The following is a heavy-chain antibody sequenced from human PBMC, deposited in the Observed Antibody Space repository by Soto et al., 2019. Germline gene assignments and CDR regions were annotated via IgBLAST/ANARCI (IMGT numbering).Heavy chain of an antibody. V-gene: IGHV4-4*02. J-gene: IGHJ4*02. D-gene: IGHD5-18*01. CDR2: IYHSGST. Sequence: QVQLQESGPGLVKPSGTLSLTCAVSGGSISSSNWWGWVRQPPGKGLEWIGEIYHSGSTNYNPSLKSRVTISVDKSKSQFSLKLSSVTAADTAVYYCARETGYSYGYFYYFDYWGQGTLVTVSS. CDR1: GGSISSSNW. CDR3: ARETGYSYGYFYYFDY.